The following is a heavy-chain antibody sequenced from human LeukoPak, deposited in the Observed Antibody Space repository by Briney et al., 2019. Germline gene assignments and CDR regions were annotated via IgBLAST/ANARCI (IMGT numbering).Heavy chain of an antibody. D-gene: IGHD2-15*01. Sequence: PSETLSLTCTVSGGSISSYYWSWIRQPPGKGLEWIGYIYYSGSTNYNPSLKSRVTISVDTSKNQFSLELSSVTAADTAVYYCARVYCSGGSCYSPDNWFDPWGQGTLVTVSS. V-gene: IGHV4-59*01. J-gene: IGHJ5*02. CDR3: ARVYCSGGSCYSPDNWFDP. CDR2: IYYSGST. CDR1: GGSISSYY.